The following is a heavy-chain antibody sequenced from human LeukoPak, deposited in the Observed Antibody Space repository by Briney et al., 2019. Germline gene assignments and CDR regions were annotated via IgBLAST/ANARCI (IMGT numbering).Heavy chain of an antibody. CDR3: ARNFGGGDSSGPYY. Sequence: PGGSLRLSCAASGFTFSSYSMNWVRQAPGKGLEWVSSISSSSSYIYYVDSVKGRFTISRDNAKNSLYLQVNSLRAEDTALYYCARNFGGGDSSGPYYWGQGTLVTVSS. D-gene: IGHD3-22*01. CDR1: GFTFSSYS. V-gene: IGHV3-21*04. J-gene: IGHJ4*02. CDR2: ISSSSSYI.